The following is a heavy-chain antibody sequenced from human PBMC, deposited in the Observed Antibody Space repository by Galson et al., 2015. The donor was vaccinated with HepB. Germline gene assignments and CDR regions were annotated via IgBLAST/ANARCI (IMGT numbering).Heavy chain of an antibody. J-gene: IGHJ4*02. Sequence: SLRLSCAASGFTFSDFAMSWVRQAPGKGLEWVSGIETDNSYRYYADSMTGRFTISRDNSKNTLFLQLNSLRADDTAVYYCTKQAGNLIRSWHFDYWGQGSLVIVSS. CDR3: TKQAGNLIRSWHFDY. CDR2: IETDNSYR. CDR1: GFTFSDFA. V-gene: IGHV3-23*03.